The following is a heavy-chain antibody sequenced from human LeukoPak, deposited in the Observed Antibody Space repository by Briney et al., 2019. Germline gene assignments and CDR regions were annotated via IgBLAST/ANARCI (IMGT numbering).Heavy chain of an antibody. J-gene: IGHJ4*02. V-gene: IGHV1-24*01. D-gene: IGHD3-10*01. CDR1: AYTFTSYE. CDR3: ATLPRGHLFDS. Sequence: ASVKVSCKTSAYTFTSYEINWVRQATGQGLEWMGGFVPEDGETIYAQKFQGRVTMTEDTSTDTAYMELSSLRSDDTAVYFCATLPRGHLFDSWGQGTLVTVSS. CDR2: FVPEDGET.